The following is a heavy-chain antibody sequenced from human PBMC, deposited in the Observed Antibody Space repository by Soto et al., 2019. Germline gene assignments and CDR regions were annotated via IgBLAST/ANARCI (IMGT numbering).Heavy chain of an antibody. CDR2: INHRGTT. CDR3: ARGYPRSILSTSLTTSYWFEP. Sequence: QVQLQQWGTGLLKPSETLSLHCAVYGESLRGYYWSWIRQTPAMGLEWIGEINHRGTTNHASSLKSRAIISIDTSKNQVSLRLNYVTAADTAVYYCARGYPRSILSTSLTTSYWFEPWGQGTLVTVSS. V-gene: IGHV4-34*04. J-gene: IGHJ5*01. D-gene: IGHD2-21*01. CDR1: GESLRGYY.